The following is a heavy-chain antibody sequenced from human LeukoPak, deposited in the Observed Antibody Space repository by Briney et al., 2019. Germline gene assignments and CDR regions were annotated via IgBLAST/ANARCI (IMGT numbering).Heavy chain of an antibody. Sequence: GGSLRLSCAASGFTFSSYSMNWVRQAPGKGLEWVSVISGSGGSTYYADSVKGRFTISRDNSKNTLYLQMNSLRAEDTAVYYCARVLSGRGSLYDYYYYMDVWGKGTTVTISS. V-gene: IGHV3-23*01. J-gene: IGHJ6*03. D-gene: IGHD3-10*01. CDR3: ARVLSGRGSLYDYYYYMDV. CDR1: GFTFSSYS. CDR2: ISGSGGST.